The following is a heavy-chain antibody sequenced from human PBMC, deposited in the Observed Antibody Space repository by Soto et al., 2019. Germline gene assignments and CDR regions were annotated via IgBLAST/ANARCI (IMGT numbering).Heavy chain of an antibody. CDR3: ARERDGYNPNAFDI. Sequence: LSLTCTVSGGSISSYYWSWIRQPPGKGLEWIGYIYYSGSTNYNPSLKSRVTISVDTSKNQFSLKLSSVTAADTAVYYCARERDGYNPNAFDIWGQGTMVT. CDR1: GGSISSYY. CDR2: IYYSGST. V-gene: IGHV4-59*01. J-gene: IGHJ3*02. D-gene: IGHD5-12*01.